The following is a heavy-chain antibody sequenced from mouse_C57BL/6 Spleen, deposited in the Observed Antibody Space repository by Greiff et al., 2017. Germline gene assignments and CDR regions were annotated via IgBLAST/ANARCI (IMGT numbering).Heavy chain of an antibody. D-gene: IGHD2-12*01. CDR1: GYTFTDYY. V-gene: IGHV1-19*01. Sequence: VQLQQSGPVLVKPGASVKMSCKASGYTFTDYYMNWVKQSHGKSLEWIGVINPYNGGTSYNQKFKGKATLTVDKSSSTAYMELNSLTSEDSAVYYCAREGAIVYFDYWGQGTTLTVSS. J-gene: IGHJ2*01. CDR3: AREGAIVYFDY. CDR2: INPYNGGT.